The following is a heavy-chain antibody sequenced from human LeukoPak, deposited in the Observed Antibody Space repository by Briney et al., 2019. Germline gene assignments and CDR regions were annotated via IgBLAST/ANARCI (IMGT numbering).Heavy chain of an antibody. J-gene: IGHJ2*01. CDR3: ARDRYCTGTTCYVGGGWFFDL. Sequence: GGSLRLSCAASGFTASSNCMSWVRQAPGKGLEWVSVIYSGGSTYYADSVKGRFTISRDNSKNTLYLQMNSLRAEDTAVYYCARDRYCTGTTCYVGGGWFFDLWGRGTLVTVSS. V-gene: IGHV3-53*01. CDR2: IYSGGST. D-gene: IGHD2-2*01. CDR1: GFTASSNC.